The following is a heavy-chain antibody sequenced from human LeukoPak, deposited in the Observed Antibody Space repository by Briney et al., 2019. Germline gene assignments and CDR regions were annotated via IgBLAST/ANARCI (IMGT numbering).Heavy chain of an antibody. D-gene: IGHD3-22*01. CDR3: ARDSSGSPYYYYYYMDV. CDR2: IYTSGST. V-gene: IGHV4-4*07. J-gene: IGHJ6*03. Sequence: PSETLSLTCTVSGGSISSYYWSWIRQPAGKGLEWIGRIYTSGSTNYNPSLKSRVTMSVDTSKNQFSLKLSSVTAADTAVYYCARDSSGSPYYYYYYMDVWGKGTTVTVSS. CDR1: GGSISSYY.